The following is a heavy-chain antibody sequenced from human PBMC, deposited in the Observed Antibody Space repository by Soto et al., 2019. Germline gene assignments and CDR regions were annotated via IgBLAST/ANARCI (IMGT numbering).Heavy chain of an antibody. D-gene: IGHD6-13*01. CDR1: GFTFSSYA. CDR3: AKRSSSWYDLSYYYYGMDV. J-gene: IGHJ6*02. CDR2: ISGSGGST. Sequence: GGSLRLSCAASGFTFSSYAMSWVRQAPGKGLEWVSAISGSGGSTYYADSVKGRFTISRDNSKNTLYLQMNSLRAEDTAVYYCAKRSSSWYDLSYYYYGMDVWGQGTTVTVSS. V-gene: IGHV3-23*01.